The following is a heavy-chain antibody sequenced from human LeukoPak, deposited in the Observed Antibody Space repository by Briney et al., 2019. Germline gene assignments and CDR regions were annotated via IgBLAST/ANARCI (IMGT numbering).Heavy chain of an antibody. Sequence: GGSLRLSCAAPGFTFSSYAMSWVRQTPGKGLEWVSAISGSDGSTYYADSAKGRFTISRDNSKNTLYLQMSSLRAEDTAVYYCAKDRYYGSGSIRPVDYWGQGTLVTVSS. CDR1: GFTFSSYA. D-gene: IGHD3-10*01. V-gene: IGHV3-23*01. CDR3: AKDRYYGSGSIRPVDY. CDR2: ISGSDGST. J-gene: IGHJ4*02.